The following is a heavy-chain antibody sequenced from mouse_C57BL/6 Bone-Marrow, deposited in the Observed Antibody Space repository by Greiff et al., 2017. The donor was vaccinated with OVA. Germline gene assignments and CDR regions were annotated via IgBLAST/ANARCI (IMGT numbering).Heavy chain of an antibody. J-gene: IGHJ2*01. V-gene: IGHV14-4*01. CDR2: IDPEDGDT. CDR1: GFNIKDDY. D-gene: IGHD1-1*01. CDR3: TTPFLTTVVAGGFDY. Sequence: VQLQQSGAELVRPGASVKLSCTASGFNIKDDYMHWVKQRPEQGLEWIGWIDPEDGDTEYASKFQGKATITADTSTNTAYLQLSSLTSEDTAVYYCTTPFLTTVVAGGFDYWGQGTTLTVSS.